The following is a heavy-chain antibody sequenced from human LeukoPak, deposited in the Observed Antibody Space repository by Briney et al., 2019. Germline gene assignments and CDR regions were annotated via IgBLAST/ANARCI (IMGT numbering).Heavy chain of an antibody. CDR3: ARDSGVIEGMFDY. D-gene: IGHD3-22*01. Sequence: SETLSLTCTVSGGSISSYYWSWIRQPPGKGLEWIGYIYYSGSTNYNPSLKGRVTISVDTSKNQFSLKLSSVTAADTAVYYCARDSGVIEGMFDYWGQGTLVTVSS. CDR1: GGSISSYY. CDR2: IYYSGST. V-gene: IGHV4-59*01. J-gene: IGHJ4*02.